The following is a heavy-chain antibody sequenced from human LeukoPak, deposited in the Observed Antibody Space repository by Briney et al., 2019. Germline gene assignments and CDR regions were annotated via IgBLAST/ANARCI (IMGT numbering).Heavy chain of an antibody. J-gene: IGHJ4*02. CDR2: NSHNGRA. Sequence: SETLSLTCAVSGGSISTISDYWDWIRQPPGKGLEWIGDNSHNGRASYNPSLKSRITVSLDTSKNQFSLELSSVTAADTAVYYCARAYDSSGKYFDYWGQGTLVTVSS. V-gene: IGHV4-39*07. CDR1: GGSISTISDY. CDR3: ARAYDSSGKYFDY. D-gene: IGHD3-22*01.